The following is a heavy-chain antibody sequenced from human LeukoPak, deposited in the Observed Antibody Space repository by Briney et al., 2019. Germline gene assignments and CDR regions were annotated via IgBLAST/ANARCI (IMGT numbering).Heavy chain of an antibody. CDR3: AKSGYSYGRPDYFDY. D-gene: IGHD5-18*01. V-gene: IGHV3-23*01. CDR1: GFTFSIYA. CDR2: ISGSGGST. J-gene: IGHJ4*02. Sequence: PGGSLRLSRAASGFTFSIYAMSWVRQAPGKGLEWVSAISGSGGSTYYADSVKGRFTISRDNSKNTLYLQMNSLRAEDTAVYYCAKSGYSYGRPDYFDYWGQGTLVTVSS.